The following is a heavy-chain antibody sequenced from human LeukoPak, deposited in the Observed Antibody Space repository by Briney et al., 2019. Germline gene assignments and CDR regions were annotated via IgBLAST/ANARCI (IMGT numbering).Heavy chain of an antibody. D-gene: IGHD6-19*01. CDR2: INPSGGST. J-gene: IGHJ4*02. CDR1: GYTFTSYY. CDR3: ARGDSGYSSGWELDY. Sequence: ASVTVSCKASGYTFTSYYMHWVRQAPGQGLEWTGIINPSGGSTSYAQKFQGRVTMTRDTSTSTVYMELSSLRSEDTAVYYCARGDSGYSSGWELDYWGQGTLVTVSS. V-gene: IGHV1-46*01.